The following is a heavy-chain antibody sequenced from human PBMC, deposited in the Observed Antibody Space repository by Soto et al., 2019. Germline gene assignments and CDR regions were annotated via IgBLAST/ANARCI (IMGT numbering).Heavy chain of an antibody. CDR1: GFTVSSNY. Sequence: GGSLRLSCAASGFTVSSNYMSWVRQAPGKGLEWVSVIYSGGSTYYADSVKGRFTISRDNSKNTLYLQMNSLRAEDTAVYYCAAQTYALGGTNYYYYYYYMDVWGKGTTVTVSS. J-gene: IGHJ6*03. CDR3: AAQTYALGGTNYYYYYYYMDV. V-gene: IGHV3-66*01. CDR2: IYSGGST. D-gene: IGHD2-2*01.